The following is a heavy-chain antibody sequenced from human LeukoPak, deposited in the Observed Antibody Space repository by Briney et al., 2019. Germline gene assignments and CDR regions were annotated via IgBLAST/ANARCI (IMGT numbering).Heavy chain of an antibody. CDR3: AKGGGYEAQYYYYYMDV. Sequence: GGSLRLSCAASGFTFDNYAMQWVRQAPGKGLEWVSLSSWDGGSTYYADSVKGRFTISRDNFKNTLYLQMNSLRAEDTAVFYCAKGGGYEAQYYYYYMDVWGKGTTVTISS. V-gene: IGHV3-43D*03. D-gene: IGHD5-12*01. J-gene: IGHJ6*03. CDR2: SSWDGGST. CDR1: GFTFDNYA.